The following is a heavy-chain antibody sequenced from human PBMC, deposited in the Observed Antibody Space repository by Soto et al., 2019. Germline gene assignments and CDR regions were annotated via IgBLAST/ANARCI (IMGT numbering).Heavy chain of an antibody. CDR2: ISGSGGST. J-gene: IGHJ6*02. CDR3: AKDIVVVPAAHLDYYYYYGMDV. D-gene: IGHD2-2*01. V-gene: IGHV3-23*01. Sequence: LRLSCAASGFTFSSYAMSWVRQAPGKGLEWVSAISGSGGSTYYADSVKGRFTISRDNSKNTLYLQMNSLRAEDTAVYYCAKDIVVVPAAHLDYYYYYGMDVWGQGTTVTVSS. CDR1: GFTFSSYA.